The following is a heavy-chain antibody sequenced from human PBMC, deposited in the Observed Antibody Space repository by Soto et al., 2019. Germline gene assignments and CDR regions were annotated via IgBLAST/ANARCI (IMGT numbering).Heavy chain of an antibody. J-gene: IGHJ3*02. D-gene: IGHD4-4*01. CDR1: GDSISSGDYY. V-gene: IGHV4-30-4*01. CDR3: ARGLTTGDAFDI. CDR2: IHYSGST. Sequence: QVQLQESGPGLVKPSQTLSLTCTVSGDSISSGDYYWSWIRQPPGMGLEWIGYIHYSGSTYYNPSLKSRVTISVDTSKNQFSLKLSSVIAADTAVYSCARGLTTGDAFDIWGQGTTVTVSS.